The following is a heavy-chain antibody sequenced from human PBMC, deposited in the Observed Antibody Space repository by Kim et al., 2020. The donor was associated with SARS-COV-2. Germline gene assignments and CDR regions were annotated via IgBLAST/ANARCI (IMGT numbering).Heavy chain of an antibody. CDR2: ISYDGTNK. V-gene: IGHV3-30*04. J-gene: IGHJ5*02. CDR1: GFTFSTYV. Sequence: GGSLRLSCGASGFTFSTYVMHWVRQAPGKGLDWVAAISYDGTNKYYADSVKGRFTISRDNSKNTLYLQMNSLRPEDSAVYYCTKRITGEETWGQGTLVAVSS. CDR3: TKRITGEET. D-gene: IGHD7-27*01.